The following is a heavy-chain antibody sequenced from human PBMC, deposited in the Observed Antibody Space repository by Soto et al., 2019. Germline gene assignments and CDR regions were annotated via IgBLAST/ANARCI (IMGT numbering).Heavy chain of an antibody. J-gene: IGHJ4*02. CDR3: ARVTTLAFDY. V-gene: IGHV3-66*01. D-gene: IGHD3-22*01. CDR2: IYSDGST. Sequence: GGSLRLSCAASGFTVSSNFMSWVRQAPGKGLEWVSIIYSDGSTYHADSVKGRFTISRDNSKNLLYLQMNSLRAEDTAVYYCARVTTLAFDYWGQGTLVTVSS. CDR1: GFTVSSNF.